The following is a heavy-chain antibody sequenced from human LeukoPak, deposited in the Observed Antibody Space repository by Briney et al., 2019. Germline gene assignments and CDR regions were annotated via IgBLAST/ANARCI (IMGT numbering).Heavy chain of an antibody. V-gene: IGHV3-30*02. CDR2: IRYDGTIK. J-gene: IGHJ4*02. CDR3: ARGEGGALGIPHPYYFDY. Sequence: GGSLRISCAATGFTFSTYGMHWVRQTPGKGLEWVAFIRYDGTIKYYADSVNGRFTISRDNSKNTLYLQINSLTTEDTAVYYCARGEGGALGIPHPYYFDYWGQGNVVTVSS. CDR1: GFTFSTYG. D-gene: IGHD3-16*01.